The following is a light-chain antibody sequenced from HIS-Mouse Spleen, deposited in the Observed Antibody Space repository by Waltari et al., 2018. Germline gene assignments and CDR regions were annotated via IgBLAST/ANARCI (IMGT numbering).Light chain of an antibody. Sequence: QSALTQPRPVSGSPGQSVPLPCTGTSSDVGGYNFVSWYQQHPGQAPKVMIYDVSKRPSGVPDRFSGSKSGNTASLTISGLQAEDEADYYCCSYAGSYPVVFGGGTKLTVL. CDR3: CSYAGSYPVV. V-gene: IGLV2-11*01. J-gene: IGLJ2*01. CDR2: DVS. CDR1: SSDVGGYNF.